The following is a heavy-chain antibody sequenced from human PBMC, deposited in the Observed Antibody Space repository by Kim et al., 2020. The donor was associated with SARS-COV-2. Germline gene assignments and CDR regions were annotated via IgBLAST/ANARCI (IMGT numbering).Heavy chain of an antibody. J-gene: IGHJ3*02. CDR3: GRGGSPAGLFVI. Sequence: GGSLRLSCAASGFTFSSYWMHWVRQAPGKGLVWVSRINSDGSSTNYAGSVKGRFTISRDNAKNTLYLQMTSLRAEDTAGVFCGRGGSPAGLFVIWGQVT. CDR1: GFTFSSYW. CDR2: INSDGSST. D-gene: IGHD3-16*01. V-gene: IGHV3-74*01.